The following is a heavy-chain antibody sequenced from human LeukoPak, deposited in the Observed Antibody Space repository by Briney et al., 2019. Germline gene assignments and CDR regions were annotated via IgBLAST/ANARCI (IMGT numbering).Heavy chain of an antibody. CDR3: ASRPASATYFAVFDY. V-gene: IGHV3-23*01. CDR1: GLTFSSHA. CDR2: ITGSGGST. D-gene: IGHD2/OR15-2a*01. J-gene: IGHJ4*03. Sequence: GGSLRLSCVASGLTFSSHAMTWVRQTPGKGLEWVSGITGSGGSTYHADSVKGRFTISRDNSKNTLYLQMNNLRAEDTAVYYCASRPASATYFAVFDYWGHGTMVTASS.